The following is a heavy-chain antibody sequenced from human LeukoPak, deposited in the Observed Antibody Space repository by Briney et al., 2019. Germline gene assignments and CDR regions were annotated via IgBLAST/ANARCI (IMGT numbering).Heavy chain of an antibody. CDR1: EFTFSTYS. CDR3: ARDPGQNYYDSSGYYRYNWFDP. Sequence: PGGSLRLSCAASEFTFSTYSMNWVRQAPGKGLEWVSSISSGSTYIYYADSVKGRFTISRDNAKNSLYLQMNSLRAEDTAVYYCARDPGQNYYDSSGYYRYNWFDPWGQGTLVTVSS. D-gene: IGHD3-22*01. J-gene: IGHJ5*02. V-gene: IGHV3-21*01. CDR2: ISSGSTYI.